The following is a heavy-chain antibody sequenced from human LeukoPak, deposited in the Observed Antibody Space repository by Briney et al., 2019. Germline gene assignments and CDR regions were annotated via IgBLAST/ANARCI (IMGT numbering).Heavy chain of an antibody. CDR1: GHTFTGYY. J-gene: IGHJ4*02. V-gene: IGHV1-2*02. CDR2: INPNSGGT. CDR3: AKDSGSYLEIEYYFDY. D-gene: IGHD1-26*01. Sequence: ASVKVSCKASGHTFTGYYMHWVRQAPGQGLEWMGWINPNSGGTNYAQKFQGRVTMTRDTSISTAYMELSRLRSDDTAVYYCAKDSGSYLEIEYYFDYWGQGTLVTVSS.